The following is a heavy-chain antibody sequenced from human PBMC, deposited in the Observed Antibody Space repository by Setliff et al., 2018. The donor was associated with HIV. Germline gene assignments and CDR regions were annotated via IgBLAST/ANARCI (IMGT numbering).Heavy chain of an antibody. CDR3: ATLQPDSVDV. Sequence: GESLKISCKASGYSFTNFWIGWVRQMPGEGLEWMGIVHPGNSETRYSLPFEGQVTISADRSITTAFLQWSSLKASDTAIYYCATLQPDSVDVWGQGTTVTISS. J-gene: IGHJ6*02. CDR1: GYSFTNFW. V-gene: IGHV5-51*01. CDR2: VHPGNSET.